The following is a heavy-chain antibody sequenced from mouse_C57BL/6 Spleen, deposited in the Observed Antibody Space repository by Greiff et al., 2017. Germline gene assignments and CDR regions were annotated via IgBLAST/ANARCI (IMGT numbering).Heavy chain of an antibody. D-gene: IGHD1-1*01. Sequence: QVQLKESGPGLVQPSQSLSITCTVSGFSLTSYGVHWVRQSPGKGLEWLGVIWSGGSTDYNAAFISRLSISKDNSKSQVFFKMNSLQADDTAIYYCARNERDYGSRYYYAMDYWGQGTSVTVSS. CDR2: IWSGGST. V-gene: IGHV2-2*01. CDR3: ARNERDYGSRYYYAMDY. CDR1: GFSLTSYG. J-gene: IGHJ4*01.